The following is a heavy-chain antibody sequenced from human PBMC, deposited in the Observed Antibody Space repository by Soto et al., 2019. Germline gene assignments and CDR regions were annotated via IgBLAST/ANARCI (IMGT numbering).Heavy chain of an antibody. Sequence: QITLKESGPTLVKPTQTLTLTCTFSGFSLTTDRVGVGWIRQPPGEALEWLAVIYWDDSKTYRPSLESRLTITKDTSKNQVALTMTNMDSLDTATYYCAHAYGGRSIYLVQGTLVTVSS. CDR3: AHAYGGRSIY. J-gene: IGHJ4*02. CDR1: GFSLTTDRVG. D-gene: IGHD1-26*01. V-gene: IGHV2-5*02. CDR2: IYWDDSK.